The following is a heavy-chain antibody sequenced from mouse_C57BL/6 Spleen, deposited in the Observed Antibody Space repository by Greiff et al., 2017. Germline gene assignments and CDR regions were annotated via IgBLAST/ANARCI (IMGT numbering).Heavy chain of an antibody. CDR3: ARLPSGDRFGY. CDR2: MSSGGSYT. J-gene: IGHJ3*01. V-gene: IGHV5-6*01. CDR1: GFTFSSYG. Sequence: EVQVVESGGDLVKPGGSLKLSCAASGFTFSSYGMSWVRQTTDKRLEWVANMSSGGSYTYYPDSVKGRFTISRDNAKNTLYLQMSSLKSEYTAMYYCARLPSGDRFGYWGQGTLVTVSA. D-gene: IGHD3-3*01.